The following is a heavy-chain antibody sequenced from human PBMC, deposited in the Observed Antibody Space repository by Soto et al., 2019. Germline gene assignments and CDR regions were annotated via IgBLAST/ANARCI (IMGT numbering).Heavy chain of an antibody. CDR3: ARDASDYGDADYYYYYYGMDV. CDR2: IIPIFGTA. J-gene: IGHJ6*02. V-gene: IGHV1-69*13. Sequence: SVKVSCKGSGGTFSSYAISWVRQAPGQGLEWMGGIIPIFGTANYAQKFQGRVTITADESTSTAYMELSSLRSEDTAVYYCARDASDYGDADYYYYYYGMDVWGQGTTVTVSS. D-gene: IGHD4-17*01. CDR1: GGTFSSYA.